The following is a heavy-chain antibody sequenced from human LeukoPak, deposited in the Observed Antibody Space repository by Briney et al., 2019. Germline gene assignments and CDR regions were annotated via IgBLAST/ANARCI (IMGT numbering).Heavy chain of an antibody. J-gene: IGHJ6*02. CDR3: ARDNRNGMDV. V-gene: IGHV3-30-3*01. CDR1: GFNFDDYA. Sequence: GMSLRLSCAASGFNFDDYAMHWVRQAPGKGLEWVAVISYDGSNKYYADSVKGRFTISRDNSKNTLYLQMNSLRAEDTAVYYCARDNRNGMDVWGQGTTVTVSS. CDR2: ISYDGSNK. D-gene: IGHD2/OR15-2a*01.